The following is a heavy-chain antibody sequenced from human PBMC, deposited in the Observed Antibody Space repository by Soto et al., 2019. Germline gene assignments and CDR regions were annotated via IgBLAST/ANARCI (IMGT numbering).Heavy chain of an antibody. Sequence: GGSLRLSCAASGFTFSSCGTAWVRQTPGKGLEWVSAISSGGDATWHADSVKGRFTISRDNSKNTLYLQLDTLRAEDTALYYCAKELAARRPFDYWGQGTLVTVSS. J-gene: IGHJ4*02. CDR1: GFTFSSCG. V-gene: IGHV3-23*01. CDR2: ISSGGDAT. CDR3: AKELAARRPFDY. D-gene: IGHD6-6*01.